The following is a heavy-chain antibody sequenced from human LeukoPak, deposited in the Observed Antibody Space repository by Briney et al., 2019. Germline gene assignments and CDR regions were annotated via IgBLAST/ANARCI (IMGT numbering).Heavy chain of an antibody. Sequence: PGGSLKFSLEALELTFGNFWMTWVGQAQGKGLGWVANLNQQGSENYYVDSVRGRFTISRDNAQNSVFLQMNSLRAEDTAVYYCARATYYDSSGYWGYYFDYWGQGTLVTVSS. CDR2: LNQQGSEN. CDR1: ELTFGNFW. D-gene: IGHD3-22*01. J-gene: IGHJ4*02. CDR3: ARATYYDSSGYWGYYFDY. V-gene: IGHV3-7*01.